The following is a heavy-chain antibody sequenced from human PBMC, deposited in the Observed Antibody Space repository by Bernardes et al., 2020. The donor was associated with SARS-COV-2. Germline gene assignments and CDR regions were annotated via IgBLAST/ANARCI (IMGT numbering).Heavy chain of an antibody. CDR3: AKDGGVAAAGADAFDI. CDR1: GFTFSNYW. Sequence: GGSLRLSCAVAGFTFSNYWMSWVRQAPGKGLEWVANIKQDGGEKYYVDSVKGRFTISRDNAKNSLYLQMNSLRAEDTALYYCAKDGGVAAAGADAFDIWGQGTMVTVSS. J-gene: IGHJ3*02. V-gene: IGHV3-7*03. CDR2: IKQDGGEK. D-gene: IGHD6-13*01.